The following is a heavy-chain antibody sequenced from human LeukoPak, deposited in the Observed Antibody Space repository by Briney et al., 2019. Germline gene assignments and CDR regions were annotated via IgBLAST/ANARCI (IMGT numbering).Heavy chain of an antibody. CDR2: IKQDGSEQ. CDR3: VRYRMVYDYTDARRDY. J-gene: IGHJ4*02. Sequence: LSGRSLRLSCVGSGFTFSSYWMTWVRQAPGKGLEWVANIKQDGSEQNYVDSVKGRFTISRDNAKNSLSLQMNSLRADDTAVYYCVRYRMVYDYTDARRDYWGQGTLVTVSS. CDR1: GFTFSSYW. D-gene: IGHD4-11*01. V-gene: IGHV3-7*03.